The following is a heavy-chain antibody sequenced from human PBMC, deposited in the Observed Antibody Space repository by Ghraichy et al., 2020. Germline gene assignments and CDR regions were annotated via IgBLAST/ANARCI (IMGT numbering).Heavy chain of an antibody. Sequence: GESLNISCKGSGYSFTSYWIGWVRQMPGKGLEWMGIIYPGDSDTRYRPSFQGQVTISADKSISTAYLQWSSLKASDTAMYYCARQRLVVRGSSYHPHYYDYMDVWGKGTTVTVSS. CDR1: GYSFTSYW. CDR3: ARQRLVVRGSSYHPHYYDYMDV. J-gene: IGHJ6*03. D-gene: IGHD2-8*02. V-gene: IGHV5-51*01. CDR2: IYPGDSDT.